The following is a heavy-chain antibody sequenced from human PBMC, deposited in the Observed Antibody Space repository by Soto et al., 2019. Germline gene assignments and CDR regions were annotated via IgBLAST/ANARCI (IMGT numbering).Heavy chain of an antibody. D-gene: IGHD3-22*01. Sequence: PGGSLRLSCAASGLSFTTYGMSWVRQAPGKGLEWVSDISSTGLYTYLADSVKGRFTISRDNSKNTLYLQMNSLRVDDTAVYFCTKSWLFEKNWFDPWGQGTLVTVSS. CDR2: ISSTGLYT. CDR1: GLSFTTYG. V-gene: IGHV3-23*01. CDR3: TKSWLFEKNWFDP. J-gene: IGHJ5*02.